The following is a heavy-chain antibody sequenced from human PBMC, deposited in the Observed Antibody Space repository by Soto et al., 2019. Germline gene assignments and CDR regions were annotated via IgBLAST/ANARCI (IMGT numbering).Heavy chain of an antibody. Sequence: SETLSLTCSVSGADVNSGGFTWTWIRQHAGKGLEWIGYIHSSGSTNYNPSLKSRVTISVDTSRNQFSLKLTSVTAADTAVYYCAILTKPTAVTTAFRGGYGLDVWGQGTTVTVSS. CDR2: IHSSGST. CDR3: AILTKPTAVTTAFRGGYGLDV. D-gene: IGHD4-17*01. V-gene: IGHV4-61*08. CDR1: GADVNSGGFT. J-gene: IGHJ6*02.